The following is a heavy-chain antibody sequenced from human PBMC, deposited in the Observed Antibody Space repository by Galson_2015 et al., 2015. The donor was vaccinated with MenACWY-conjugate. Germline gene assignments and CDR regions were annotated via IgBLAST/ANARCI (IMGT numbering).Heavy chain of an antibody. CDR1: GYTFTVYG. V-gene: IGHV1-18*04. J-gene: IGHJ4*02. D-gene: IGHD2/OR15-2a*01. Sequence: SGYTFTVYGINWVRQAPGQGLEWMGWISTNNGNTAFAQKFQGRVTMTRETSTSTVYMELRSLRSDDTAMYYCARDHLYCNSAGCVGSGTTLEYWGQGTLVTVSS. CDR3: ARDHLYCNSAGCVGSGTTLEY. CDR2: ISTNNGNT.